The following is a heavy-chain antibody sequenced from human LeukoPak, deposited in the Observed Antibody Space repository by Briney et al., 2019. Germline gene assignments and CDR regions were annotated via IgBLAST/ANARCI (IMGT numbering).Heavy chain of an antibody. V-gene: IGHV1-18*01. CDR1: GYTFTSYG. CDR2: ISAYNGNT. D-gene: IGHD3-22*01. CDR3: ARVRGYYYDSSGYFRKDAFDI. Sequence: GASVKVSCKASGYTFTSYGISWVRQAPGQGLEWMGWISAYNGNTNYAQKLQGRVTMTTDTSTSTAYMELRSLRSDDTAVYYCARVRGYYYDSSGYFRKDAFDIWGQGTMVTDSS. J-gene: IGHJ3*02.